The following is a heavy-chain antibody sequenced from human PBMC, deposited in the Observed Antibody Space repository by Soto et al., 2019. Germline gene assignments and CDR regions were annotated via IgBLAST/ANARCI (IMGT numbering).Heavy chain of an antibody. CDR3: GRGPSPRAPAGGTPYYYAMDV. Sequence: ASVKVSCKASGYDFTAYDINWVRQASGQGLEWMGWMNPINGATGTARRFQGRVSLSRNTATGTAYLELTSLRSDDTAVYYCGRGPSPRAPAGGTPYYYAMDVWGQGTTVTVSS. CDR1: GYDFTAYD. J-gene: IGHJ6*02. V-gene: IGHV1-8*02. CDR2: MNPINGAT. D-gene: IGHD6-13*01.